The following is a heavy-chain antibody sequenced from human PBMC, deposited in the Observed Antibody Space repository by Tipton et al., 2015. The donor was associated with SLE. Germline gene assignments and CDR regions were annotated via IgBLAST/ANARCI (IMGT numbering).Heavy chain of an antibody. CDR3: AKDMAILWFGELSYFDY. V-gene: IGHV3-9*01. Sequence: SLRLSCAASGFTFDDYAMHWVRHAPGKGLEWVSGISWNSGSIGYADSVKGRFTISRDNAKNSLYLQMNSLRAEDTALYYCAKDMAILWFGELSYFDYWGQGTLVTVSS. D-gene: IGHD3-10*01. CDR1: GFTFDDYA. J-gene: IGHJ4*02. CDR2: ISWNSGSI.